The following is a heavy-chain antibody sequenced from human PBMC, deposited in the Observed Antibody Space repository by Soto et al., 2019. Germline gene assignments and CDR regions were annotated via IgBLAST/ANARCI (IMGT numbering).Heavy chain of an antibody. D-gene: IGHD4-17*01. CDR2: INHSGST. CDR3: ASYAEDSWFDP. Sequence: PSETLSLTCAVYGGSFSGYYWSWIRQPPGKGLEWIGEINHSGSTNYNPSLKSRVTISVDTSKNQFSLKLSSVTAADTAVYYCASYAEDSWFDPWGQGTLVTVSS. CDR1: GGSFSGYY. V-gene: IGHV4-34*01. J-gene: IGHJ5*02.